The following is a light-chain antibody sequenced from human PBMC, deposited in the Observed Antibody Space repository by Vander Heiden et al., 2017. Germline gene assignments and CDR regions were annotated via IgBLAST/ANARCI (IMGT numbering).Light chain of an antibody. CDR3: QQYNNWPPSFT. Sequence: EIVMTQSLATLSVSPGERATLSCRASQSVSSNLAWYQQKPGQAPRLLIYGASTRATGIPARFSGSGSGTEFTLTISSLQSEDFAVYYCQQYNNWPPSFTFGPGTKVDIK. CDR1: QSVSSN. CDR2: GAS. J-gene: IGKJ3*01. V-gene: IGKV3-15*01.